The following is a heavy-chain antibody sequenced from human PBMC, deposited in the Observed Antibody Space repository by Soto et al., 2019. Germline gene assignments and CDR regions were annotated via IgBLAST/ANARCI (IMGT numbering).Heavy chain of an antibody. V-gene: IGHV4-61*01. CDR2: IYYSGST. D-gene: IGHD2-15*01. CDR1: GGSVSSGSYY. CDR3: ARDSVVVVASRDYYYGIDV. Sequence: SETLSLTCTVSGGSVSSGSYYWSWIRQPPGKGLEWIGYIYYSGSTNYNPSLKSRVTISVDTSKNQFSLKLSSVTAADTAVYYCARDSVVVVASRDYYYGIDVWGQGTTVTVSS. J-gene: IGHJ6*02.